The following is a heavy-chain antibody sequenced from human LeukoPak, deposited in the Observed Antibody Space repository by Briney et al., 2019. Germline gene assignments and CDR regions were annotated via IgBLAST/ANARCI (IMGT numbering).Heavy chain of an antibody. CDR2: INPDSGDT. V-gene: IGHV1-2*02. CDR3: ARDGWLLWFGESHPGDYYMDV. CDR1: GYTFTGYY. D-gene: IGHD3-10*01. Sequence: GASVKVSCKASGYTFTGYYMHWLRQAPGQGLEWMGWINPDSGDTIYAQKFQGRVTMTRDTSITTASMELSRLRSDDTAVYYCARDGWLLWFGESHPGDYYMDVWGKGTTVTISS. J-gene: IGHJ6*03.